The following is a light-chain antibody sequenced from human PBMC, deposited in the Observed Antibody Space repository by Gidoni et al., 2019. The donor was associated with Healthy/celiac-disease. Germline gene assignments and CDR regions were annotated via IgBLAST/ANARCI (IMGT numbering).Light chain of an antibody. CDR1: QSVSSY. CDR2: DAS. Sequence: VLTQSPATLSLSPGERATLSCRASQSVSSYLAWYQQKPGQAPRLLIYDASNRATGIPARFSGSGSGTDFTLTISSLEPEDFAVYYCQQRSNWPPITFGQGTRLEIK. J-gene: IGKJ5*01. V-gene: IGKV3-11*01. CDR3: QQRSNWPPIT.